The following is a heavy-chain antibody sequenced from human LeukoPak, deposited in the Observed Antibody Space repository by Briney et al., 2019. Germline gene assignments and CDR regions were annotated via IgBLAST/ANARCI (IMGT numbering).Heavy chain of an antibody. CDR3: TRYYYDSGSYGELEY. CDR2: IKTKADGGTT. Sequence: GGSLRLSCAASGFTFSNAWMSWVRQAPGKGLEWVGRIKTKADGGTTDYAGPLKDRFTISRDDSKNTLYLQMNSLKTEDTAVYYCTRYYYDSGSYGELEYWGQGALVIVSS. V-gene: IGHV3-15*01. D-gene: IGHD3-10*01. J-gene: IGHJ4*02. CDR1: GFTFSNAW.